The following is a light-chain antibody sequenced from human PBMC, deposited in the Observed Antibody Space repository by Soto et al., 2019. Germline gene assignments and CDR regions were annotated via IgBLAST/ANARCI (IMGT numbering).Light chain of an antibody. CDR3: SSYRSSDTPYV. V-gene: IGLV2-14*01. CDR1: SSDVGDYKY. Sequence: QSALTQPASVSGSAGQSITISCTGTSSDVGDYKYVSWYQQHPDKAPKLIIYVYSNRPSGVSNRFSGSKSGNTASLTISGLQAEDEADYYCSSYRSSDTPYVFGTGTKVTVL. CDR2: VYS. J-gene: IGLJ1*01.